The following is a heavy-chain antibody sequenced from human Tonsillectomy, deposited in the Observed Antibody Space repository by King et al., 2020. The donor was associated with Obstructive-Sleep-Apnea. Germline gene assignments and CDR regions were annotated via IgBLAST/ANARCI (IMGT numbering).Heavy chain of an antibody. Sequence: VQLVESGGGLVQPGGSLRLSCAASGFTFYSYWMHWVRQAPGKGLVWVSRIDSDGSSTSYADSVKGRFTTSRDNAKKTLYLQMNSLRAEDTAVYYCARSTVFGLLIYYGMDVWGQGTTVTVSS. J-gene: IGHJ6*02. CDR2: IDSDGSST. V-gene: IGHV3-74*01. D-gene: IGHD3/OR15-3a*01. CDR1: GFTFYSYW. CDR3: ARSTVFGLLIYYGMDV.